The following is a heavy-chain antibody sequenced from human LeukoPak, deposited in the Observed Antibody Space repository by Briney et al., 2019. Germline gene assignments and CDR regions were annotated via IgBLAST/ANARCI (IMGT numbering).Heavy chain of an antibody. CDR1: GYTSISYG. CDR3: ARGGLYCSSTSCYTAYMDV. V-gene: IGHV1-18*01. J-gene: IGHJ6*03. Sequence: ASVKVSCKASGYTSISYGISWVRQAPGQGLEWMGWISAYNGNTNYAQKLQGRVTMTTDTSTSTAYMELRSLRSDDTAVYYCARGGLYCSSTSCYTAYMDVWGKGTTVTVSS. CDR2: ISAYNGNT. D-gene: IGHD2-2*02.